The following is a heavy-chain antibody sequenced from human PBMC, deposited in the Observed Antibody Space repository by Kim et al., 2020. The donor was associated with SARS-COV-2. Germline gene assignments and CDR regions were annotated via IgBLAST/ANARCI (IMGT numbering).Heavy chain of an antibody. CDR2: INHSGST. V-gene: IGHV4-34*01. Sequence: SETLSLTCAVYGGSFSGYYWSWIRQPPGKGLEWIGEINHSGSTNYNPSLKSRVTISVDTSKNQFSLKLSSVTAADTAVYYCARDDILTGYYIDYWGQGTL. J-gene: IGHJ4*02. CDR3: ARDDILTGYYIDY. CDR1: GGSFSGYY. D-gene: IGHD3-9*01.